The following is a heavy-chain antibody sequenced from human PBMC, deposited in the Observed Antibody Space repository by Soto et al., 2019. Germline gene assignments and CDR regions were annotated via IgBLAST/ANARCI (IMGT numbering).Heavy chain of an antibody. D-gene: IGHD1-1*01. CDR1: GYTFITSG. CDR3: ARGRYFATTHRQWWYFDF. CDR2: ISPANGDK. V-gene: IGHV1-18*01. Sequence: QVELVQSGPEVKRPGASVKVSCKASGYTFITSGINWVRQTPGQGLEWMGWISPANGDKKYAQKFKGRVTLTSETSTDTVYMDLTNLRSDDTAVYFCARGRYFATTHRQWWYFDFWGRGTLVTVSS. J-gene: IGHJ2*01.